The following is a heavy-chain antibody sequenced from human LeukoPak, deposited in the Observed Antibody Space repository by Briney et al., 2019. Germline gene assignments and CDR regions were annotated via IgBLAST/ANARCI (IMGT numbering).Heavy chain of an antibody. Sequence: GGSLRLSCAASGFSVTTKSMSWVRQAPGKGLEWVGLIRSKTDGGTADYAAPVKGRFTVSRDDSENTLYLQMNSLKIEDTAVYYCASVYWYFDLWGLGTLVSVSA. J-gene: IGHJ2*01. V-gene: IGHV3-15*01. CDR3: ASVYWYFDL. CDR2: IRSKTDGGTA. CDR1: GFSVTTKS.